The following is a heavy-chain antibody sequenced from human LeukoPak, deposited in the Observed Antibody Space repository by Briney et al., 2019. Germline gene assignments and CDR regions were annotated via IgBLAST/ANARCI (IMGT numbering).Heavy chain of an antibody. CDR2: INPNSGGT. V-gene: IGHV1-2*02. J-gene: IGHJ5*02. Sequence: ASVKVSCKASGYTFTGYYMHWVPQAPGQGLEWMGWINPNSGGTNYAQKFQGRVTMTRDTSISTAYMELSRLRSDDTAVYYCARGRRLVVPAASWFDPWGQGTLVTVSS. D-gene: IGHD2-2*01. CDR1: GYTFTGYY. CDR3: ARGRRLVVPAASWFDP.